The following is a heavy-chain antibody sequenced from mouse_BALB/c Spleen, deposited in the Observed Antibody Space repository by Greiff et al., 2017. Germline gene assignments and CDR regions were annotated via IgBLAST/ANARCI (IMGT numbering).Heavy chain of an antibody. Sequence: VKLVESGPELVKPGASVRISCKASGYTFTSYYIHWVKQRPGQGLEWIGWIYPGNVNTKYNEKFKGKATLTADKSSSTAYMQLSSLTSEDSAVYFCAISLLRHYYAMDYWGQGTSVTVSS. CDR1: GYTFTSYY. V-gene: IGHV1S56*01. D-gene: IGHD1-2*01. CDR2: IYPGNVNT. J-gene: IGHJ4*01. CDR3: AISLLRHYYAMDY.